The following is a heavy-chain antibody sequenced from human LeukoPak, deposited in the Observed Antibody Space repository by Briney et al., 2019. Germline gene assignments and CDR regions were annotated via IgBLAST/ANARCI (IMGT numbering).Heavy chain of an antibody. Sequence: PSETLSLTCAVSGGSISSYYWSWIRQPPRKGLEWIGDIYYSGSTNYDPSLKSRVTISVDTSKNQFSLKLSSVTAADTAVDYCARDHKMYYFDLWGQGSLGTVSS. CDR2: IYYSGST. CDR3: ARDHKMYYFDL. CDR1: GGSISSYY. D-gene: IGHD5-24*01. V-gene: IGHV4-59*01. J-gene: IGHJ4*02.